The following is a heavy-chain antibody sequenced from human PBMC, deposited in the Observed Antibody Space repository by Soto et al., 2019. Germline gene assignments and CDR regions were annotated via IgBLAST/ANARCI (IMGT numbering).Heavy chain of an antibody. CDR2: IKEDGSEK. CDR3: ARDFQPNYGSSWAHH. D-gene: IGHD6-13*01. Sequence: GGSLRLSCTGSGFTFSSYWMSWVRQAPGKGLKWVANIKEDGSEKNYVDSVQGRFTISRDNAKNILYLQMNSLRADDTAVYYCARDFQPNYGSSWAHHWGQGALVTVSS. CDR1: GFTFSSYW. J-gene: IGHJ5*02. V-gene: IGHV3-7*01.